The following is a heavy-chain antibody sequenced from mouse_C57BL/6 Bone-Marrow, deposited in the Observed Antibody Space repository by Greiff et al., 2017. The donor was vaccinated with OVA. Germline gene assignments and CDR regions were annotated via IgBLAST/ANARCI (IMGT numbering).Heavy chain of an antibody. J-gene: IGHJ1*03. D-gene: IGHD1-1*01. V-gene: IGHV2-5*01. CDR2: IWRGGST. CDR3: AKKGHYYGSSHWYFDV. CDR1: GFSLTSYG. Sequence: QVQLKQSGPGLVQPSQSLSITCTVSGFSLTSYGVHWVRQSPGKGLEWLGVIWRGGSTDYNAAFMSRLSITKDNSKSQVFFKMNSLQADDTAIYYCAKKGHYYGSSHWYFDVWGTGTTVTVSS.